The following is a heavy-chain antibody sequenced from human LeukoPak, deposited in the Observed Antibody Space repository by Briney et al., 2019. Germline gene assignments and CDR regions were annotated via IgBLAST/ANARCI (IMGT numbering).Heavy chain of an antibody. Sequence: GGSLKLSCAASGCTFSNYSMSWVRQAPGQGPEWMANINRIGSKKNYADFLKGRFTISRDNAKNSAYMQLNSLRAEDTAVYYCASDYCTTSNCHNAFDVWGQGTRVTVSS. CDR1: GCTFSNYS. J-gene: IGHJ3*01. D-gene: IGHD2-8*01. CDR2: INRIGSKK. CDR3: ASDYCTTSNCHNAFDV. V-gene: IGHV3-7*01.